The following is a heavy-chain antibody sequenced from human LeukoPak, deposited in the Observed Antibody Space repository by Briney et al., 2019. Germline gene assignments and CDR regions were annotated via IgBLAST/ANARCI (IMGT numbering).Heavy chain of an antibody. Sequence: SGGSLRLSCAASGFTFSSYWMSWLRQAPGKGLEWVATISQDGSEKFYVDSAKGRFTVSRDSAKTSLYLQMNSLRAEDTAVYYCAREANARFDYWGQGTLVTVSS. J-gene: IGHJ4*02. CDR1: GFTFSSYW. D-gene: IGHD1-1*01. V-gene: IGHV3-7*01. CDR2: ISQDGSEK. CDR3: AREANARFDY.